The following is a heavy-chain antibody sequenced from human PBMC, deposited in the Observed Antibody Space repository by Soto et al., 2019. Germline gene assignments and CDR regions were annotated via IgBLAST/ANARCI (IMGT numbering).Heavy chain of an antibody. Sequence: PSETLSLTCTVSGGSISRYYWSWIRQPPGKGLEWIGYMYNTGSTVYNPPFKSRVTISVDTSKNQFSLKLNPVTAADTAVYYCARDLWGYCGTDCYPLDVWGQGTTVTVSS. CDR2: MYNTGST. V-gene: IGHV4-59*01. CDR3: ARDLWGYCGTDCYPLDV. J-gene: IGHJ6*02. CDR1: GGSISRYY. D-gene: IGHD2-21*02.